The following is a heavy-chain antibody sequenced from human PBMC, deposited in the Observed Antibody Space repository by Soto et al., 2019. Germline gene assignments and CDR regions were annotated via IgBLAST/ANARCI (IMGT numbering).Heavy chain of an antibody. V-gene: IGHV4-39*01. CDR2: IYYSGST. CDR1: GGSISSSSYY. Sequence: SETLSLTCTVSGGSISSSSYYWGWIRQPPGKGLEWIGSIYYSGSTYYNPSLKSRVTISVDTSKNQFSLKLSSVTAADTAVYYCARQPAPLERFKQVYAIGFFDYWGQGTLVTVSS. CDR3: ARQPAPLERFKQVYAIGFFDY. J-gene: IGHJ4*02. D-gene: IGHD2-8*01.